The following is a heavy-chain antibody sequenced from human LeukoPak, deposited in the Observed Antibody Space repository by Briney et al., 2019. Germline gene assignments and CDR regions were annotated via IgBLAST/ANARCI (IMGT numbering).Heavy chain of an antibody. CDR1: GFTFDDYA. Sequence: PGRSLRLSCAAPGFTFDDYAMHWVRQAPGKGLEWVSGISWNSGSIGYADSVKGRFTISRDNAKNSLYLQMNSLRAEDMALYYCAKGQRLVGATYENYFDYWGQGTLVTVSS. V-gene: IGHV3-9*03. CDR3: AKGQRLVGATYENYFDY. D-gene: IGHD1-26*01. CDR2: ISWNSGSI. J-gene: IGHJ4*02.